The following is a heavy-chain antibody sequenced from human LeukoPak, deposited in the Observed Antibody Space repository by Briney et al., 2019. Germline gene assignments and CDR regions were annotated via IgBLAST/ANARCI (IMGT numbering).Heavy chain of an antibody. CDR3: AKGRPLYCSFTSCYCGDY. V-gene: IGHV3-30*02. J-gene: IGHJ4*02. D-gene: IGHD2-2*01. CDR2: IRYDGSNK. CDR1: GFSFSSYG. Sequence: GGSLRLSCAASGFSFSSYGMHWVRQAPGKGLEWVALIRYDGSNKYYADSVKGRFTVSRDNSKNTLYLQMNSLRAEDTAVYYCAKGRPLYCSFTSCYCGDYWGQGTLVTVSS.